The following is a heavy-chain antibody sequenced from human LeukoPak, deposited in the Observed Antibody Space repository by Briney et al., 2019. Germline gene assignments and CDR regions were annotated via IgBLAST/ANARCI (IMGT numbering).Heavy chain of an antibody. J-gene: IGHJ3*02. CDR1: GYAFSSYG. CDR2: ISAYNGNT. Sequence: ASVKVSCKASGYAFSSYGISWVRQAPGQGLEWMGWISAYNGNTNYAQKLQGRVTMTTDTSTSTAYMELRSLRSDDTAVYYCARDRGSGYYLDAFDIWGQGTMVTVSS. CDR3: ARDRGSGYYLDAFDI. V-gene: IGHV1-18*01. D-gene: IGHD3-22*01.